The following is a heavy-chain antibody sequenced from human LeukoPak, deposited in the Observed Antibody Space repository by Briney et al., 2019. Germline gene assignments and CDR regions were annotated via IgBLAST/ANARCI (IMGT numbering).Heavy chain of an antibody. J-gene: IGHJ1*01. Sequence: KSGGSLRLSCAASGFTFSSYSVNWVRQAPGKGLEWVSSISSSSSYIYYADSVKGRFTISRDNAKNPLYLQMNSLRAEDTAVYYCARGVGYSGYDWMYYFQHWGQGTLVTVSS. V-gene: IGHV3-21*01. CDR2: ISSSSSYI. CDR3: ARGVGYSGYDWMYYFQH. D-gene: IGHD5-12*01. CDR1: GFTFSSYS.